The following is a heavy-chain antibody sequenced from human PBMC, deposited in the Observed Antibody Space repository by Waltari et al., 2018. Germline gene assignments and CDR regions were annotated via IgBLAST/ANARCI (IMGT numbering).Heavy chain of an antibody. CDR2: INPNSGGT. CDR1: GYTFTGYY. Sequence: QVQLVQSGAEVKKPGASVKVSCKASGYTFTGYYMHWVRQAPGQGLEWMGWINPNSGGTNYAQKFQGRVTMTRDTSISTAYMELSRLRSDDTAVYYCARIDLATVAVGSPGVHFDYWGQGTLVTASS. D-gene: IGHD6-19*01. CDR3: ARIDLATVAVGSPGVHFDY. J-gene: IGHJ4*02. V-gene: IGHV1-2*02.